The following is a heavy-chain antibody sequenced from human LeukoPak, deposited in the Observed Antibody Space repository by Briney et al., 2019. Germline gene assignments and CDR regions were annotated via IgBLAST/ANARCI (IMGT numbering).Heavy chain of an antibody. V-gene: IGHV3-72*01. D-gene: IGHD2-15*01. CDR1: GFSFSVYY. Sequence: GGSLRLSCAASGFSFSVYYMAWVRQAPGKGLEWVGLSRNKENRYSTEYGASVKGGVTISRDDSKNLMYLEMRSLKSEDTAVYYCVREYFGGYDYWGQGTLVTVSS. CDR3: VREYFGGYDY. J-gene: IGHJ4*02. CDR2: SRNKENRYST.